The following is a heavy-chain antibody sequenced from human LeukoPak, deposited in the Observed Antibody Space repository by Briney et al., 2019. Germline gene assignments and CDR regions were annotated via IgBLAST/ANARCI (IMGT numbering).Heavy chain of an antibody. CDR3: ATAGWFHYFDY. CDR2: ISTSSSYI. D-gene: IGHD2-15*01. CDR1: GFTFSSFS. Sequence: GGSLRLSCTASGFTFSSFSMNWVRQAPGKGLEWVSSISTSSSYIYYADSVKGRFTISRDNAKNSLYLQMNSLRAEDTAVYYCATAGWFHYFDYWGQGTLVTVSS. J-gene: IGHJ4*02. V-gene: IGHV3-21*01.